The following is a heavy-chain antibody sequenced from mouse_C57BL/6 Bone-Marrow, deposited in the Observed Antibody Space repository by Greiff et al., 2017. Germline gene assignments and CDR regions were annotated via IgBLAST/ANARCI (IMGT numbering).Heavy chain of an antibody. J-gene: IGHJ2*01. Sequence: EVHLVESGEGLVKPGGSLKLSCAASGFTFSSYAMSWVRQTPEKRLEWVAYISSGGDYIYYADTVKGRFTISRDNARNTLYLQMSSLKSEDTAMYYCTRENPLCYFDYWGQGTTLTVSS. CDR2: ISSGGDYI. CDR1: GFTFSSYA. V-gene: IGHV5-9-1*02. CDR3: TRENPLCYFDY.